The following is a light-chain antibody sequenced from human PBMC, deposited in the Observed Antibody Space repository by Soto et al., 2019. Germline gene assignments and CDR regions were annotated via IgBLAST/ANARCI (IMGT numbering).Light chain of an antibody. CDR3: QHFNSYPWA. V-gene: IGKV1-5*03. CDR1: QSISSW. CDR2: KAS. J-gene: IGKJ1*01. Sequence: DIQMTHSPSTLCASLLYRYTITYMSSQSISSWLAWYQQKPVKAPKLLINKASSLESGVPSRFSGSGSGTEFTLTISSLQPDDFATYYCQHFNSYPWAFGQGTKVDIK.